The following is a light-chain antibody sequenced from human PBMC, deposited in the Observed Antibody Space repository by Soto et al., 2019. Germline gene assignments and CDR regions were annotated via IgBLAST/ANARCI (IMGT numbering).Light chain of an antibody. J-gene: IGKJ1*01. V-gene: IGKV1-39*01. CDR2: AAS. CDR1: HNINMY. Sequence: DIQMTQSQSALSASVDDTVTITCRASHNINMYLHWYQQNPGKAPKLLIYAASSLQSGVPPRLSGSGYGTDFSLTISGLSHEDFATYYCQQSFGTTWTCGQGTRVE. CDR3: QQSFGTTWT.